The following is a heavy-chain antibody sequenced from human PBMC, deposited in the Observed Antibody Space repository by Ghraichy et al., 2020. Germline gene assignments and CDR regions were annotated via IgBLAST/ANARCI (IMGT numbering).Heavy chain of an antibody. CDR3: ARILTGTKAMYV. CDR2: ISDSGRDT. Sequence: GGSLRLSCAASGFTFSSYAMRWVRQAPGKGPEWVSSISDSGRDTFYAASVKGRFTISRDNSKGTLFLQMNSLRAEDTAEYYCARILTGTKAMYVWGQGTTVTVSS. V-gene: IGHV3-23*01. J-gene: IGHJ6*02. CDR1: GFTFSSYA. D-gene: IGHD1-7*01.